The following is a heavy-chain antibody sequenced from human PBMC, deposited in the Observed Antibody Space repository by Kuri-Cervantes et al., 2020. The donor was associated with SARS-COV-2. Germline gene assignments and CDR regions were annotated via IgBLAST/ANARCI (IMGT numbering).Heavy chain of an antibody. D-gene: IGHD3-16*01. J-gene: IGHJ4*02. CDR1: GYTFTGYY. Sequence: ASVKVSCKASGYTFTGYYMHWVRQAPGQGLEWMGWISAYNGNTNYAQKLQGRVTMTTDTSTSTAYMELRSLRSDDTAVYYCARDGAAGSRGRLSQWGQGTLVTVSS. CDR3: ARDGAAGSRGRLSQ. V-gene: IGHV1-18*04. CDR2: ISAYNGNT.